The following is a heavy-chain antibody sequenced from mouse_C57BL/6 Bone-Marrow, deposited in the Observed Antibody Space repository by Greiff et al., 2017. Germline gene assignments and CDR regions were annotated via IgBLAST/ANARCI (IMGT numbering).Heavy chain of an antibody. D-gene: IGHD2-4*01. J-gene: IGHJ2*01. Sequence: VQLQQSGPELVKPGASVQISCKASGYSFTSYYIHWVKQRPGQGLEWIGWISPGSGNTKYNEKFKGKATLTADTSSSTAYMQLSSLTSEDSAVYYCARFYDYDGNYFDYWGQGTTLTVSS. V-gene: IGHV1-66*01. CDR1: GYSFTSYY. CDR2: ISPGSGNT. CDR3: ARFYDYDGNYFDY.